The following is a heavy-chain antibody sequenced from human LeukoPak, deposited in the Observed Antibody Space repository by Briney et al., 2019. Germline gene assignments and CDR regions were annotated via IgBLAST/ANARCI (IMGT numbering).Heavy chain of an antibody. CDR2: IWYDGSNK. CDR3: ARNSYSGSYYLDD. D-gene: IGHD6-13*01. CDR1: GFTFSRYG. J-gene: IGHJ4*02. Sequence: SGRSLRLSCAASGFTFSRYGMHWVRQAPGKGLEWVAVIWYDGSNKDYGDSVKGRFTISRDNSKNTLYLQMNSLRAEDTAVYYCARNSYSGSYYLDDWGQGSLVTVSS. V-gene: IGHV3-33*01.